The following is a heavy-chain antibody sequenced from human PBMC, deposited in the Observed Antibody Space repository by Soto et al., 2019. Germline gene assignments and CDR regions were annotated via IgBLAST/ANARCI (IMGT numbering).Heavy chain of an antibody. V-gene: IGHV3-23*01. J-gene: IGHJ3*02. CDR3: AKATATGGGAFDI. CDR2: ILVDGRT. Sequence: QPGGSLRLSCAASGFICSSYDMSWVRQAPGKGLEWVSTILVDGRTFYVDSVKGRFTISRDSSQNTVYLQMKSLTAGDTALYYCAKATATGGGAFDICGQGTMVTVSS. D-gene: IGHD2-8*02. CDR1: GFICSSYD.